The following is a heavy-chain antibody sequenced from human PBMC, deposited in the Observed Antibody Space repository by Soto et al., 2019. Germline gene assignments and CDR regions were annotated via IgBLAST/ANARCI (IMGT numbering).Heavy chain of an antibody. J-gene: IGHJ4*02. Sequence: GSLRLSCAASGFTFSSYWMSWVRQAPGKGLEWVANIKQDGSEKYYVDSVKGRFTISRDNAKNSLYLQMNSLRAEDTAVYYCARDLNSGSSSPGNWGQGTLVTVSS. V-gene: IGHV3-7*01. CDR2: IKQDGSEK. CDR1: GFTFSSYW. CDR3: ARDLNSGSSSPGN. D-gene: IGHD6-6*01.